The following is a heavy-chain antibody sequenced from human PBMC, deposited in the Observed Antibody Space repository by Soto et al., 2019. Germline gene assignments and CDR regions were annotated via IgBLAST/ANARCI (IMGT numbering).Heavy chain of an antibody. CDR2: IHHSGST. Sequence: SETLSLTCAVSADSISSRNWWTWVRQSPGKGLEWIGEIHHSGSTNYNPSLKSRVTISVDNSKNQFSLKLTSVTAADTAVYYCARTSYYDSSGYYGMDVWGQGTTVTVSS. CDR1: ADSISSRNW. J-gene: IGHJ6*02. CDR3: ARTSYYDSSGYYGMDV. V-gene: IGHV4-4*02. D-gene: IGHD3-22*01.